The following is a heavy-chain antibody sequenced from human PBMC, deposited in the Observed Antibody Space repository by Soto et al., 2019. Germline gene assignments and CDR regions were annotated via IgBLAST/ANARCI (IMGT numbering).Heavy chain of an antibody. CDR1: GGSISSSNW. Sequence: PSETLSLTCAVSGGSISSSNWWSWVRQPPGKGLEWIGEIYHSGSTNYNPSLKNRVTITVDKSKNQFSLKLSSVTAADSAVYYCARYSYGPSDRNFDYWGQGTLVTVSS. D-gene: IGHD5-18*01. J-gene: IGHJ4*02. CDR3: ARYSYGPSDRNFDY. V-gene: IGHV4-4*02. CDR2: IYHSGST.